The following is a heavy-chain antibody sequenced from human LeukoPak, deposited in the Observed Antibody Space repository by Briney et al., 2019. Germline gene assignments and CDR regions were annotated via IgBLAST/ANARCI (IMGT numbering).Heavy chain of an antibody. CDR3: AKAPVTTCSGAYCYPFDY. Sequence: GGSLRLSCAASGFTLSSYAMSWVRLAPGKGLEWVSAISVSGNTYHADSVKGRFTISRDSSKNTLYLQMNRLRAEDAAVYYCAKAPVTTCSGAYCYPFDYWGQGTLVTVSS. V-gene: IGHV3-23*01. CDR2: ISVSGNT. CDR1: GFTLSSYA. D-gene: IGHD2-21*01. J-gene: IGHJ4*02.